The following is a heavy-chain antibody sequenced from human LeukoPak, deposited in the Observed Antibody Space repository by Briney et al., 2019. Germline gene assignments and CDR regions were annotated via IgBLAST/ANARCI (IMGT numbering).Heavy chain of an antibody. CDR1: GFTFSNYW. CDR3: AGETLRGFDY. CDR2: IISDGSLA. J-gene: IGHJ4*02. Sequence: QPGGSLRLSCAASGFTFSNYWMHWVRQAPGKGLVWVSRIISDGSLAGYADSVKGRFTISRDNAKNTLYLQMNSLRAEDTAVYFCAGETLRGFDYWGQGTLVTVSS. V-gene: IGHV3-74*01.